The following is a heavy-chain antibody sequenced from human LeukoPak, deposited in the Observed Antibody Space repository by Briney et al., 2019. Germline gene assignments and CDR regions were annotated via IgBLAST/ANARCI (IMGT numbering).Heavy chain of an antibody. Sequence: GGSLRLSCAASGFTFDDYTMHWVRQAPGKGLEWVSLISWDGGSTYYADSVKGRFTISRDNSKNSLYLQMNSLRAEDTAVVISGNAFDIWGQGTMVTVSS. D-gene: IGHD3-10*01. CDR3: GNAFDI. CDR1: GFTFDDYT. CDR2: ISWDGGST. J-gene: IGHJ3*02. V-gene: IGHV3-43*01.